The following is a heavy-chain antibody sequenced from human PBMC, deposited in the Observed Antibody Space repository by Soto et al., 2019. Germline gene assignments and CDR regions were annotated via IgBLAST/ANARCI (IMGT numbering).Heavy chain of an antibody. Sequence: QVRLVQSGAEVKKPGASVKVSCKASGYTFTGYYMHWVRQAPGQGLEWMGWINPNSGCTNYAQKFQGWVTMTRDTTISTAYMEMSRLGSDDTAVDYCARVGAAGHSGFDDAFDIWGQGTMVTVSS. CDR2: INPNSGCT. CDR3: ARVGAAGHSGFDDAFDI. J-gene: IGHJ3*02. CDR1: GYTFTGYY. V-gene: IGHV1-2*04. D-gene: IGHD6-25*01.